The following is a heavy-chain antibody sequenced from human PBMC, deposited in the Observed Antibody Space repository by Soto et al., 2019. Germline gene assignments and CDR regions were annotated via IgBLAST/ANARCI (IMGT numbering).Heavy chain of an antibody. D-gene: IGHD6-19*01. CDR3: AAAGYSSGRKAFDI. CDR1: GFTFTSSA. CDR2: IVVGSGNT. V-gene: IGHV1-58*01. Sequence: QMQLVQSGPEVKKPGTSVKVSCKASGFTFTSSAVQWVRQARGQRLEWIGWIVVGSGNTNYAQKFQERVTITRDMSTSTAYMELSSMRSEDTAVYYCAAAGYSSGRKAFDIWGQGTMVTVSS. J-gene: IGHJ3*02.